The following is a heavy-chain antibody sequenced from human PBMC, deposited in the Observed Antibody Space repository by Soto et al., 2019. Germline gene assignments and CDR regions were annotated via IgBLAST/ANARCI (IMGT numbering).Heavy chain of an antibody. D-gene: IGHD1-1*01. CDR1: GFTFSTVA. CDR3: AKLYWNPRYFDY. V-gene: IGHV3-23*01. J-gene: IGHJ4*02. Sequence: GSLRLSCVASGFTFSTVAMTWVRQAPGKGLEWVSSISDNGGNTDYADSVRGRFTLSRDNSKNTLYLQMNHLKAEDTAVYYCAKLYWNPRYFDYWGQGARVTVSS. CDR2: ISDNGGNT.